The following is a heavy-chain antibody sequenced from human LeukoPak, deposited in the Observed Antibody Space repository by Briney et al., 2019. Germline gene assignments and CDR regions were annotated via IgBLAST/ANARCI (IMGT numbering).Heavy chain of an antibody. CDR1: GFTFSGYD. J-gene: IGHJ3*02. CDR3: ARYSSSFDAFDI. V-gene: IGHV3-13*01. CDR2: IYTAGDT. Sequence: GGSLRLSCAASGFTFSGYDMHWVRQPTGKGLEWVSAIYTAGDTYYPGSVKGRFAISRDDAKNSLYLQMNSLRAGDTAVYYCARYSSSFDAFDIWGQGTMVTVSS. D-gene: IGHD6-13*01.